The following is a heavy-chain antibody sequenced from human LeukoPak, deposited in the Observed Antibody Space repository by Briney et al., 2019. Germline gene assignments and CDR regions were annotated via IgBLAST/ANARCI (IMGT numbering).Heavy chain of an antibody. CDR2: ISYDGSNK. J-gene: IGHJ4*02. CDR1: GFTFSSYA. V-gene: IGHV3-30-3*01. CDR3: AKDQWTRTRGDSSSYGIDY. Sequence: GGSLRLSCAASGFTFSSYAMHWVRQAPGKGLEWVAVISYDGSNKYYADSVKGRFTISRDNSKNTLYLQMNSLRAEDTAVYYCAKDQWTRTRGDSSSYGIDYWGQGTLVTVS. D-gene: IGHD6-6*01.